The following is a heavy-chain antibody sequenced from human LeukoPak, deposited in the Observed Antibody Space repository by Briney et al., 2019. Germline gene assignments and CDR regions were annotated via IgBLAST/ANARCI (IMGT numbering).Heavy chain of an antibody. CDR1: GVTVSTNF. Sequence: GGSLRLSCAASGVTVSTNFMTWVRQAPGKGPEWVSVIYTDGSTYYADSVKGRFTISRDNFENTLFLQMNSLKIEDTAVYYCARLPKFWGQGALVTVSS. CDR3: ARLPKF. CDR2: IYTDGST. J-gene: IGHJ4*02. V-gene: IGHV3-66*02.